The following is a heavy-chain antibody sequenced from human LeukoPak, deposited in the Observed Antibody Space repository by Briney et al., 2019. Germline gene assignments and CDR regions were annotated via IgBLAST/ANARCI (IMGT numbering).Heavy chain of an antibody. Sequence: PGGSLRLSCAASGLTVSNNYMSWVRQAPGKGLEWVSVLYSIGSTYYADSVKGRFTISRDDSKNTLYLQMNSLRAEDTAVYYCARDRPGRTNAWQRHAFDIWGQGTMVTVSS. CDR2: LYSIGST. V-gene: IGHV3-53*01. J-gene: IGHJ3*02. CDR3: ARDRPGRTNAWQRHAFDI. CDR1: GLTVSNNY. D-gene: IGHD6-25*01.